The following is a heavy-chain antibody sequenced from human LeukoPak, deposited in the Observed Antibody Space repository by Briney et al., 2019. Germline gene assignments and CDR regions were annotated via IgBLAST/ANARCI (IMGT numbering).Heavy chain of an antibody. J-gene: IGHJ4*02. CDR3: TTRMVRGVIISDY. Sequence: GGSLRLSCAASGLTFSSFGMHWVRQAPGKVLEWVAFIHYDRSHKYYADSVRGRFTISRDNSKNTLYLQMNSLRAEDTAVYYCTTRMVRGVIISDYWGQGTLVTVSS. CDR2: IHYDRSHK. CDR1: GLTFSSFG. D-gene: IGHD3-10*01. V-gene: IGHV3-30*02.